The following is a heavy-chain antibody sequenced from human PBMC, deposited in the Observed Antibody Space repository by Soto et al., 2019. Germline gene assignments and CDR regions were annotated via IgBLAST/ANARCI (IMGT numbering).Heavy chain of an antibody. CDR2: IKNKMEGGTT. D-gene: IGHD2-21*01. Sequence: GGSLRLSCAASGFTLSNAWVSWVRQAPGKGLEWVGRIKNKMEGGTTDYAAPVKGRFTISRDDSKNMLYLQMNSLITDDTAVYYCAPNCTFDYWGQGSLVTVSS. CDR1: GFTLSNAW. V-gene: IGHV3-15*01. CDR3: APNCTFDY. J-gene: IGHJ4*02.